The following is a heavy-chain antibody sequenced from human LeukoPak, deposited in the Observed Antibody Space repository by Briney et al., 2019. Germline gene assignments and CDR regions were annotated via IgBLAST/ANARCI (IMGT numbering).Heavy chain of an antibody. J-gene: IGHJ4*02. Sequence: KPSETLSLTCTVSGDSINSSDYYWAWIRQPPGEGLEWIGTIYYSGSTYYESSLKSRLTISVDSSKNQFSLKMISVTAADTGVYYCARHGNWDPFDYWGQGAPVIVSS. D-gene: IGHD7-27*01. CDR2: IYYSGST. CDR3: ARHGNWDPFDY. V-gene: IGHV4-39*01. CDR1: GDSINSSDYY.